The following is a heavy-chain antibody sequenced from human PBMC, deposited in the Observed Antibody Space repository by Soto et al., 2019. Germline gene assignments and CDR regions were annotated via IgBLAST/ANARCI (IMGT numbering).Heavy chain of an antibody. CDR2: INPDGSGE. D-gene: IGHD1-7*01. CDR1: GFNFGGSW. V-gene: IGHV3-7*04. J-gene: IGHJ4*02. CDR3: ARENYFGLDY. Sequence: EVQLVESGGGLVQPGGSLRLSCAASGFNFGGSWMTWVRQALGKGLEWLAKINPDGSGEYYVDSVKGRFTISRDNAESSLFFQMDSLRDEDTAVYFCARENYFGLDYWGQGTLVTVSS.